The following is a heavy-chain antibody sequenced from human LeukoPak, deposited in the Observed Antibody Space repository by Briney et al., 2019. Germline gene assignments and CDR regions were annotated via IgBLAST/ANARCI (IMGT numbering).Heavy chain of an antibody. V-gene: IGHV1-18*01. Sequence: ASVTVSCKTSGYTFSTFGVSWVRQAPGQGLEWMGWINTNTGDTNYAQRVQGRVTMTTDTSTSTAYIELRSLKSDDTAVYFCARSGISGTTYVAFDFWGQGTMVTVSS. CDR2: INTNTGDT. J-gene: IGHJ3*01. D-gene: IGHD1-14*01. CDR3: ARSGISGTTYVAFDF. CDR1: GYTFSTFG.